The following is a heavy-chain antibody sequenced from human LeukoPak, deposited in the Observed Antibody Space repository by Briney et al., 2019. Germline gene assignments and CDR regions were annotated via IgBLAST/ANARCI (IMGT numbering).Heavy chain of an antibody. V-gene: IGHV5-51*01. Sequence: GESLKISFKGSGYSFTSYWNAWVRQMPGKGLEWMGIIYPGDSDTRYSLPFQGQVTISADKSISTAYLQWSSLKASDTAMYYCARRWVTGYGTIPDYWGQGTLVTVSS. J-gene: IGHJ4*02. CDR1: GYSFTSYW. CDR3: ARRWVTGYGTIPDY. CDR2: IYPGDSDT. D-gene: IGHD2-21*02.